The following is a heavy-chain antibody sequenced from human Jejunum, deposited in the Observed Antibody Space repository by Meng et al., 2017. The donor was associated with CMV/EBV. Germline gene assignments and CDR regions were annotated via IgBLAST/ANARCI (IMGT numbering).Heavy chain of an antibody. D-gene: IGHD1-26*01. CDR1: AGTCSGYY. V-gene: IGHV4-4*07. CDR2: IYTSGST. J-gene: IGHJ5*02. Sequence: HVRLHESGPGLVKSPETLFLPCFVSAGTCSGYYWSWIRQPAGQGLEWIGRIYTSGSTHYNPSLERRLTMSVDLSNNPFSLKLRSVTAADTAVYYCALESGSYYWFDPWGQGTLVTVSS. CDR3: ALESGSYYWFDP.